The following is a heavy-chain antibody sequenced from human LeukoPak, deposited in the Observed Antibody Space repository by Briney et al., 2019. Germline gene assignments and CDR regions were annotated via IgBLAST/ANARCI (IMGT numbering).Heavy chain of an antibody. CDR2: IGPSSTVI. D-gene: IGHD1-7*01. Sequence: GRSLRLSCAASGFTFSSYGMHWVRQAPGKGLEWVSYIGPSSTVIYYAASLKGRFTISRDNSKNTLYLQMNSLRAEDTAVYYCAKDTGWNYWVYYYYGMDVWGQGTTVTVSS. V-gene: IGHV3-48*01. CDR1: GFTFSSYG. J-gene: IGHJ6*02. CDR3: AKDTGWNYWVYYYYGMDV.